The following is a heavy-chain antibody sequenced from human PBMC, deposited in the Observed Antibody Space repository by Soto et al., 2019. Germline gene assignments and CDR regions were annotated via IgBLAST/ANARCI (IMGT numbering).Heavy chain of an antibody. CDR1: GGTFSSYA. CDR3: ARSQGSSTSLEIYYYYYYGMDV. D-gene: IGHD2-2*01. V-gene: IGHV1-69*01. J-gene: IGHJ6*02. Sequence: QGQLVQSGAEVKKPGSSVKVSCKASGGTFSSYAISWVRQAPGQGLEWMGGIVPISGTANYAQKFQGRVTITADEYTSTAYMELRSLRSEDTAVYYCARSQGSSTSLEIYYYYYYGMDVWGQGTTVTVSS. CDR2: IVPISGTA.